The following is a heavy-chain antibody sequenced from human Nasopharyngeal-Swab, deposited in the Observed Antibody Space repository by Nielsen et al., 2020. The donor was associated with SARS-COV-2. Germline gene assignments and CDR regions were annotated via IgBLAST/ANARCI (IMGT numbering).Heavy chain of an antibody. CDR1: GFTFRDFG. V-gene: IGHV3-33*01. CDR2: IWYDGSNR. J-gene: IGHJ4*02. Sequence: GESLKISCAASGFTFRDFGMHWVRQAPGQGLEWVADIWYDGSNRYYVDSVKGRFTISRDNSNNTLYLQMSSLRAEDTAVYYCARDYNFMVRGVIGYWGQGTLVTVSS. CDR3: ARDYNFMVRGVIGY. D-gene: IGHD3-10*01.